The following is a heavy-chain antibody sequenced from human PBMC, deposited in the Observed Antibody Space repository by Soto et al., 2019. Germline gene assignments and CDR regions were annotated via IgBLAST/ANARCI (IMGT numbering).Heavy chain of an antibody. CDR3: TTDHTYYDVGTCYYNSDY. V-gene: IGHV3-15*01. Sequence: GGSLRLSRGASRFTFSNAWMSRVSQAPGEGQEWVGRIKSKTDGVTTDYAATVKGRFTISRDDSKNTLYLQMNIRKTEDTAVYYFTTDHTYYDVGTCYYNSDYWGQGTLVTVSS. J-gene: IGHJ4*02. CDR1: RFTFSNAW. CDR2: IKSKTDGVTT. D-gene: IGHD3-3*01.